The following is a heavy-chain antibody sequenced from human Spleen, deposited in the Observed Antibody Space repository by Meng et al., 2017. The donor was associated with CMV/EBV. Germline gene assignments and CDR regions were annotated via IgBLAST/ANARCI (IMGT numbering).Heavy chain of an antibody. CDR3: ARINFDYGGNSGYDY. J-gene: IGHJ4*02. CDR2: IKQDGSEK. Sequence: SGLTFSSYWLSWVRQAPGRGLEWVANIKQDGSEKYYVDSVKGRFTISRDNAKNSLYLQMNSLRAEDTAVYYCARINFDYGGNSGYDYWGQGTLVTVSS. CDR1: GLTFSSYW. D-gene: IGHD4-23*01. V-gene: IGHV3-7*01.